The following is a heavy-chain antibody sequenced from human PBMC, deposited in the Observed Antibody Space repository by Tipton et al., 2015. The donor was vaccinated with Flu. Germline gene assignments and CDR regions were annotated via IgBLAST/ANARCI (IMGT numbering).Heavy chain of an antibody. Sequence: TLSLTCIVSGGSIRSGAYFWSWIRQHPGKGLEWIGSVYYNGNTFYNPSLKSRLTLSVDTSKNQFSLRLTTVTAADTAVYHCARGGSTIGDYFDYWGLGTLVTVSS. CDR3: ARGGSTIGDYFDY. D-gene: IGHD1-1*01. CDR1: GGSIRSGAYF. V-gene: IGHV4-31*03. J-gene: IGHJ4*02. CDR2: VYYNGNT.